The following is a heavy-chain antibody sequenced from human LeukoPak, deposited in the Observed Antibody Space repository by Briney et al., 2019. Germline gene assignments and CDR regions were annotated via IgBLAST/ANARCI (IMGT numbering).Heavy chain of an antibody. Sequence: ASENVSCKDSGYTFTGYFLHWVGQAPGQGLEWMGWINLNSGDTNYEQKFKSRVTITMDTSNSTAYMELSSVRADDTAVYYCATETTGTTFDYWGQGTLVTVSS. CDR3: ATETTGTTFDY. V-gene: IGHV1-2*02. CDR2: INLNSGDT. CDR1: GYTFTGYF. D-gene: IGHD4-17*01. J-gene: IGHJ4*02.